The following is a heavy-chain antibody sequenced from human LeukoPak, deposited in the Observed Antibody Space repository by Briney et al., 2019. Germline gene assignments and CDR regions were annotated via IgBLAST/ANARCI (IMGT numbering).Heavy chain of an antibody. D-gene: IGHD6-19*01. CDR2: ISGSGGST. V-gene: IGHV3-23*01. J-gene: IGHJ4*02. Sequence: GGTLRLSCAASGFTFSSYGMSWVRQAPGKGLEWVSAISGSGGSTYYADSVKGRFTISRDNSKNTLYLQMNSLRAEDTAAYYCAKDQGFDWYSSGWPFDYWGQGTLVTVSS. CDR1: GFTFSSYG. CDR3: AKDQGFDWYSSGWPFDY.